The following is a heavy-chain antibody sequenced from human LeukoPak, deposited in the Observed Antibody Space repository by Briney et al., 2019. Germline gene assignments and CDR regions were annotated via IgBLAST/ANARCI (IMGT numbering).Heavy chain of an antibody. V-gene: IGHV4-39*01. J-gene: IGHJ4*02. CDR3: ARQRRLELPDY. CDR1: GVSISSSTYY. CDR2: ISYSGNI. D-gene: IGHD3-16*01. Sequence: PSETLSLTCTVSGVSISSSTYYWGWIRQPPGKGLEWIGSISYSGNIYYNPSLKSRVTISVDTSKNQFSLKLSSVTAADTAVYYCARQRRLELPDYWGQGTLVTVSS.